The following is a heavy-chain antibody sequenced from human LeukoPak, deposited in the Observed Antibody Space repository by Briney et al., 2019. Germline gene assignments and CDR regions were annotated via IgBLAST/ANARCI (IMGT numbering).Heavy chain of an antibody. J-gene: IGHJ4*02. Sequence: NTGGSLRLSCAASGFTFSDYYMSWMRQAPGKGLEWVSYISSSSSTIYYADSVKGRFTISRDNAKNSLYLQMNSLRAEDTAVYYCARDLPPYYYDSSGRGALDYWGQGTLVTVSS. D-gene: IGHD3-22*01. V-gene: IGHV3-11*01. CDR2: ISSSSSTI. CDR1: GFTFSDYY. CDR3: ARDLPPYYYDSSGRGALDY.